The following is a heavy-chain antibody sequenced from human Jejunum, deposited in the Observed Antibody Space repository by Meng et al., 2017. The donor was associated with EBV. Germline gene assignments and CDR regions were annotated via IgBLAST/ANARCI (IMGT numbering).Heavy chain of an antibody. D-gene: IGHD1-26*01. CDR1: GFSLSANGVG. V-gene: IGHV2-5*02. CDR3: AHKGSGSYPLDY. J-gene: IGHJ4*02. CDR2: IYWDDSR. Sequence: ITFDQSGPNPVKPTTTLTLTCTFSGFSLSANGVGVAWIRQPPGKALEWLAVIYWDDSRLYSPSLRSRLTITKDTSKNQVVLIMTNMDPVDTATYYCAHKGSGSYPLDYWGQGTLVTVSS.